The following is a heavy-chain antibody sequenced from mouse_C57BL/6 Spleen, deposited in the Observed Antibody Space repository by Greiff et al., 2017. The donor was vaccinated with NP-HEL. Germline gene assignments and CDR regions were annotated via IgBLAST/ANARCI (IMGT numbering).Heavy chain of an antibody. D-gene: IGHD2-12*01. CDR3: ARGRRLDY. CDR2: IWSGGST. Sequence: QVQLQQSGPGLVQPSQSLSITCTVSGFSLTSYGVHWVRQSPGKGLEWLGVIWSGGSTDYNAAFISRLSISKDNSKSQVFFKMNSLQADDTAIYYCARGRRLDYWGQGTTLTVSS. V-gene: IGHV2-2*01. CDR1: GFSLTSYG. J-gene: IGHJ2*01.